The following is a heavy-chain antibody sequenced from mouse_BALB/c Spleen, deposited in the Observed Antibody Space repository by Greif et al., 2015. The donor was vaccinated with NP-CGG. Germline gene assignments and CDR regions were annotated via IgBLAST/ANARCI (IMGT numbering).Heavy chain of an antibody. CDR2: ISSGGSYT. D-gene: IGHD1-1*01. J-gene: IGHJ2*01. CDR3: ARDRGNYYGYFDY. V-gene: IGHV5-9-4*01. Sequence: EVHLVESGGGLVKPGGSLKLSCAASGFTFSSYAMSWVRQSPEKRLEWVAEISSGGSYTYYPDTVTGRFTISRDNAKNTLYLEMSSLRSEDTAMYYCARDRGNYYGYFDYWGQGTTLTVSS. CDR1: GFTFSSYA.